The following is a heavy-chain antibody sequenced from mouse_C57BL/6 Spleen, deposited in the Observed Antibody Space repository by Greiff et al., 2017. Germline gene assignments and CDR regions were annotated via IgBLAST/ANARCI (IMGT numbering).Heavy chain of an antibody. V-gene: IGHV1-55*01. D-gene: IGHD1-2*01. J-gene: IGHJ2*01. CDR1: GYTFTSYW. Sequence: VQLQQSGAELVKPGASVKMSCKASGYTFTSYWITWVKQRPGQGLEWIGDIYPGSGSTNYNEKFKSKATLTVDTSSSTAYMQLSSLTSEGSAVYYCARRDLGYGDWGQGTTLTVSS. CDR3: ARRDLGYGD. CDR2: IYPGSGST.